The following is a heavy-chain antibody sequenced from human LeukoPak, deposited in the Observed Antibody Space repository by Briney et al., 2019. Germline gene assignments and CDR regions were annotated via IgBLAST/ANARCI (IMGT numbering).Heavy chain of an antibody. CDR3: ARDASGFYLYYYMDV. J-gene: IGHJ6*03. V-gene: IGHV3-21*01. CDR1: GFTFSDYS. CDR2: ISTSSTYT. Sequence: GGSLRLSCTPSGFTFSDYSMNWVRQAPGKGLEWVSSISTSSTYTFYADSVKGRFTIYRDNRKNSLYLQMSSLTAEDTAVYYCARDASGFYLYYYMDVWGKGTTVTVSS. D-gene: IGHD6-25*01.